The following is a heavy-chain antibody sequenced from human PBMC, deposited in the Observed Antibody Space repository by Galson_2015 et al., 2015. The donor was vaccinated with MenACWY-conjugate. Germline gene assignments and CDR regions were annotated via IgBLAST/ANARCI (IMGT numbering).Heavy chain of an antibody. CDR3: ARDLSLADDYGDPQKTYYFDY. CDR1: GYTFTSYY. Sequence: SVKVSCKASGYTFTSYYMHWVRQAPGQGLEWMGIINPSGGSTGYAQKFQGRVTMTRDTSTSTVYMELSSLRSEDTAVYYCARDLSLADDYGDPQKTYYFDYWGQGTLVTVSS. D-gene: IGHD4-17*01. CDR2: INPSGGST. J-gene: IGHJ4*02. V-gene: IGHV1-46*03.